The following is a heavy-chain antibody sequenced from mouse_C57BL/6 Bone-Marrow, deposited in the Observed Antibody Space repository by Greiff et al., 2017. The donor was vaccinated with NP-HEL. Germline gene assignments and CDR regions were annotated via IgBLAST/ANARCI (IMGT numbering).Heavy chain of an antibody. Sequence: QVQLQQPGAELVRPGSSVKLSCKASGYTFTSYWMDWVKQRPGKGLEWIGNIYPSDSENHYNQKFKDKATLTVDKSSSTAYMQLSSLTSEDSAVYYCARRGWDYAMDYWGQGTSVTVSS. V-gene: IGHV1-61*01. J-gene: IGHJ4*01. CDR3: ARRGWDYAMDY. CDR1: GYTFTSYW. CDR2: IYPSDSEN. D-gene: IGHD3-2*02.